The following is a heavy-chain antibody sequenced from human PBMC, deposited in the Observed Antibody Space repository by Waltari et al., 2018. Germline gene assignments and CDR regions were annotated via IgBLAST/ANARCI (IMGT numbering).Heavy chain of an antibody. CDR1: GCTFSGCA. CDR3: TRGIAAALFDY. Sequence: EVQLVESGGGLVQPGGSLKLSCAASGCTFSGCAMHWVRQASGKGLEWVGRIRSKANSYATAYAASVKGRFTISRDDSKNTAYLQMNSLKTEDTAVYYCTRGIAAALFDYWGQGTLVTVSS. D-gene: IGHD6-13*01. J-gene: IGHJ4*02. V-gene: IGHV3-73*02. CDR2: IRSKANSYAT.